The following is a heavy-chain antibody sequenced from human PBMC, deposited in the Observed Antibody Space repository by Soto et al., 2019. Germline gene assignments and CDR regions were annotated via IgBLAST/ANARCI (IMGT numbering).Heavy chain of an antibody. J-gene: IGHJ5*02. D-gene: IGHD6-13*01. CDR2: ISSNSAYI. CDR3: TRDASRDSSARGWFDP. CDR1: GFTFLSFT. V-gene: IGHV3-21*01. Sequence: GGSLRLSCAASGFTFLSFTMNWVRQAPGKGLEWVSTISSNSAYIYYTDALRGRFTISRDNAKNSLHLQMNSLRAEDTAVYYCTRDASRDSSARGWFDPWGPGTLVTVSS.